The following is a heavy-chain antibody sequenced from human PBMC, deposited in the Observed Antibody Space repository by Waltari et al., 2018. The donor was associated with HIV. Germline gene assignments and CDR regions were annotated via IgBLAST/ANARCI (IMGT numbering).Heavy chain of an antibody. V-gene: IGHV3-74*01. CDR1: GFTFSSYW. J-gene: IGHJ1*01. Sequence: CAASGFTFSSYWMHWVRQAPGKGLVWVSRINSDGSITSHADSVKGRFTISRDNARNTLYLQMNSLGAEDTAMYYCAKGGTSGYTFGFGRWGQGTLVTVSS. CDR3: AKGGTSGYTFGFGR. CDR2: INSDGSIT. D-gene: IGHD5-18*01.